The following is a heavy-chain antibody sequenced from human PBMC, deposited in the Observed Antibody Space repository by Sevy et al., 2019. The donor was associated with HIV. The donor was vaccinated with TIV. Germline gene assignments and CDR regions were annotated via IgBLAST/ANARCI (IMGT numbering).Heavy chain of an antibody. D-gene: IGHD3-16*01. CDR3: ARFLGDYYYGMGV. J-gene: IGHJ6*02. CDR1: GFTFSSYS. Sequence: GGSLRLSCAASGFTFSSYSMNWVRQAPGKGLEWVSVIYSGGSTYYADSVKGRFTISRDNSKNTLYLQMNSLRAEDTAVSYCARFLGDYYYGMGVWGQGTTVTFSS. CDR2: IYSGGST. V-gene: IGHV3-53*01.